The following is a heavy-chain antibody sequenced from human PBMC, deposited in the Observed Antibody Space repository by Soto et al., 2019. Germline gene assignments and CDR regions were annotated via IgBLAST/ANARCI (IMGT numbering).Heavy chain of an antibody. Sequence: QVQLQESGPGLVKPSGTLSLTCAVSGGSISSSNWWTWVRQPPGKGLEWIGEISHTGSTNYSPSLKSRVTISVDKSKNQFSLKVTSVTAADTAFYFRARYGDDHFYGMDVWGQGTTVTVSS. CDR3: ARYGDDHFYGMDV. D-gene: IGHD7-27*01. CDR2: ISHTGST. J-gene: IGHJ6*02. CDR1: GGSISSSNW. V-gene: IGHV4-4*02.